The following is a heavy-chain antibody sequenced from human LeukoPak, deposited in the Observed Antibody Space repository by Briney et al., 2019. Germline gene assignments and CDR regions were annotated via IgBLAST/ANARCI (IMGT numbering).Heavy chain of an antibody. CDR2: ISGSGGST. V-gene: IGHV3-23*01. CDR1: GFTFSSYA. Sequence: RGSLRLSCAASGFTFSSYAMSWVRQAPGKGLEWVSAISGSGGSTYYADSVKGRFTISRDNSKNTLYLQMNSLRAEDTAVYYCAKAKPRITVTTALDYWGQGTLVTVSS. CDR3: AKAKPRITVTTALDY. D-gene: IGHD4-17*01. J-gene: IGHJ4*02.